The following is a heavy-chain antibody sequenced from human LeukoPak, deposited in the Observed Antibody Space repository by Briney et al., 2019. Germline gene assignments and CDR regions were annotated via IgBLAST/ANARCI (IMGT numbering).Heavy chain of an antibody. V-gene: IGHV3-69-1*01. D-gene: IGHD2-15*01. CDR3: ARVLRYCSGGNCYSGGLGYMDV. Sequence: GGSLRLSCAASGFTFSGYDMNWIRQAPGKGLEWVSSISSSDTIYNADSVKGRFTISRDNAKNSLFLQMNSLRAEDTAVYYCARVLRYCSGGNCYSGGLGYMDVWGKGTTVTISS. J-gene: IGHJ6*03. CDR1: GFTFSGYD. CDR2: ISSSDTI.